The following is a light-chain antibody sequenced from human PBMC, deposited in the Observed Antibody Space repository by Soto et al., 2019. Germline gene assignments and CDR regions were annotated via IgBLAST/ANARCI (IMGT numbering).Light chain of an antibody. CDR1: TCNIGNNY. CDR3: GSWDHSVSGFV. CDR2: QSN. Sequence: QSVLTKAPSVSAAPGQKVSISCSGSTCNIGNNYVSWFQQLPGTAPKLIIYQSNRRPSGIPDRFSGSKSGTSATLGITGLQTGDEADYYCGSWDHSVSGFVFGTGTKVTVL. J-gene: IGLJ1*01. V-gene: IGLV1-51*02.